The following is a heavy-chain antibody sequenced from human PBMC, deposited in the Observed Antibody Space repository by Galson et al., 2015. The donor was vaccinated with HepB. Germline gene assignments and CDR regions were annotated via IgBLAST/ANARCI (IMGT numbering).Heavy chain of an antibody. J-gene: IGHJ5*02. D-gene: IGHD6-13*01. V-gene: IGHV3-33*08. CDR2: IWYDGSNK. Sequence: SLRLSCAASGFTFSSYGMHWVRQAPGKGLEWVAVIWYDGSNKYYTDSVKGRFTISRDNSKNTLYLQMNSLRAEDTAVYYCARAGSQLVGMDNWFDPWGQGTLVTVSS. CDR3: ARAGSQLVGMDNWFDP. CDR1: GFTFSSYG.